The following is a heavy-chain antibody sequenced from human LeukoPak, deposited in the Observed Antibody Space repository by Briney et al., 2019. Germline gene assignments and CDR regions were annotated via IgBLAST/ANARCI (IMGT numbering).Heavy chain of an antibody. D-gene: IGHD5-18*01. Sequence: SETLSLTCTVSGVSISSYYWSWLRQPAGKGLEWLGRIYTSGSTNYNPSLKSRVTMSVDTSKNQFSLKLSSVTAADTAVYYCARQRGYSYGPPENYYYYYGMDVWGQGTTVTVSS. CDR3: ARQRGYSYGPPENYYYYYGMDV. V-gene: IGHV4-4*07. J-gene: IGHJ6*02. CDR2: IYTSGST. CDR1: GVSISSYY.